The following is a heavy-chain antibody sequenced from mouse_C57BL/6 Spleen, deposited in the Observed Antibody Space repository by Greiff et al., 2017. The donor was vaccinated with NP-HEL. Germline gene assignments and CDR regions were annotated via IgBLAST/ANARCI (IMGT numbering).Heavy chain of an antibody. CDR1: GYTFTDYA. Sequence: QVQLQQSGPELVRPGVSVKISCTGSGYTFTDYAMHWVKQSHAKSLEWIGVISTYYGDASYNQKVKDKATMTVDKSSSTAYMKLARLTSEDSAVYYCASRGTPYAMDYWGQGTSVTVSS. J-gene: IGHJ4*01. D-gene: IGHD3-3*01. CDR2: ISTYYGDA. CDR3: ASRGTPYAMDY. V-gene: IGHV1-67*01.